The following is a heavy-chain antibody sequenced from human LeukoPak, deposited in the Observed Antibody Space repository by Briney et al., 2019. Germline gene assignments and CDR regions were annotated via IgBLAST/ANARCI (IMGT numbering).Heavy chain of an antibody. Sequence: SETLSLTCAVYGGSFSGYYWSWIRKPPGKGLEWIGEINHSGSTNYNPSLKSRVTISVDTSKNQFSLKLSSVTAADTAVYYCARGLVVVAAPYYYYYGMDVWGQGTTVTVSS. J-gene: IGHJ6*02. V-gene: IGHV4-34*01. D-gene: IGHD2-15*01. CDR3: ARGLVVVAAPYYYYYGMDV. CDR1: GGSFSGYY. CDR2: INHSGST.